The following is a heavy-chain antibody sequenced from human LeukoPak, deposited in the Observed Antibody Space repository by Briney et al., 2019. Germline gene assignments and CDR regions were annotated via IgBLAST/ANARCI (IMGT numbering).Heavy chain of an antibody. CDR2: ISGSGDNT. V-gene: IGHV3-23*01. J-gene: IGHJ4*02. CDR1: GFTFSSYA. CDR3: AKWKYSNSGIDDY. Sequence: PGGSLRLSCAASGFTFSSYAMSGVRQVPGKGLEWVSVISGSGDNTYYADPVKGRFTISRDNSKNMLYLQMNSLRAGDTAVYYCAKWKYSNSGIDDYWGQGTLVTVSS. D-gene: IGHD6-6*01.